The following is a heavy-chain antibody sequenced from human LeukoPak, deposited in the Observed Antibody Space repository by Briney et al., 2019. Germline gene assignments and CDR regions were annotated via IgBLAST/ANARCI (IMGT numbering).Heavy chain of an antibody. D-gene: IGHD4-17*01. J-gene: IGHJ4*02. Sequence: ASVKVSCKASGYTFTGYYMHWVRQAPGQGLQWMGRTNPNSGDTNYAQEFQGRVTMTRDTSTSTAYMELSRLRSDDTAVYYCARDFGVTTTPYFDYWGQGTLVTVSS. CDR2: TNPNSGDT. CDR1: GYTFTGYY. CDR3: ARDFGVTTTPYFDY. V-gene: IGHV1-2*06.